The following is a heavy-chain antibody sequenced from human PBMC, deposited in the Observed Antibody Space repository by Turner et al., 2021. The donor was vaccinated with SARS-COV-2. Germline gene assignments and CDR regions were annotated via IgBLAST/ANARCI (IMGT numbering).Heavy chain of an antibody. D-gene: IGHD3-10*01. J-gene: IGHJ4*02. Sequence: EVQLVASGGVLVQPGGSLRLSCAASGFTVSRNYMNWVRQAPGKGLEWVSIIYSGGSTFYSDSVKGRFTISRDNSKNTLDLQMNSLRAEDTAVYYCAREVSGSSNTGVYFDYWGQGTLVTVSS. CDR1: GFTVSRNY. CDR2: IYSGGST. V-gene: IGHV3-66*01. CDR3: AREVSGSSNTGVYFDY.